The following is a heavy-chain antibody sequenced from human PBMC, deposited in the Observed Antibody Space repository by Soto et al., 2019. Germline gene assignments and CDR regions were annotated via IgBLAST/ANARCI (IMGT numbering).Heavy chain of an antibody. Sequence: EVQLVESGGGLVQPGGSLRLSCAASGFTFSSYWMHWVRQVPGKGLVWVSRINTDGSSTTYADSVKGRFTISRDNAKNTLYLQMNSLRADDTAVYYCVKAAARGDYWGQGTLVTVSS. CDR3: VKAAARGDY. J-gene: IGHJ4*02. D-gene: IGHD3-10*01. CDR2: INTDGSST. CDR1: GFTFSSYW. V-gene: IGHV3-74*03.